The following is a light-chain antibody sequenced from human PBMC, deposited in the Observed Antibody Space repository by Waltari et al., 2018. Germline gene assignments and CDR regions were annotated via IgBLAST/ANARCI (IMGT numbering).Light chain of an antibody. CDR3: QQYNDWPPTWT. J-gene: IGKJ1*01. V-gene: IGKV3-15*01. CDR2: GAS. Sequence: EIAMTQSPATLSVSPGERATLSCRASQSIRSDLAWYQQKPGQTPRLLIYGASTRATGIPARFSGSGSGTDFTLTISSLQSEDFAVYYCQQYNDWPPTWTFGQGTKVEI. CDR1: QSIRSD.